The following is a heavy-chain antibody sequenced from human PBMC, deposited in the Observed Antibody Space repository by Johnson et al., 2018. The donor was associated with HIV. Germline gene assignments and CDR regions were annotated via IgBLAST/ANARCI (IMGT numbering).Heavy chain of an antibody. V-gene: IGHV3-13*01. CDR2: VDTAANT. Sequence: VQLVESGGGVVQPGRSLRLSCAASGFTFSNYDMHWVRQAPGKRLEWVSGVDTAANTYYADSVKGRFTISRDTSNNTLYLHMNSLRPDDTGVYYCARVGVDYYDRGATYQNAFDIWGQGTMVTVSS. D-gene: IGHD3-22*01. CDR1: GFTFSNYD. CDR3: ARVGVDYYDRGATYQNAFDI. J-gene: IGHJ3*02.